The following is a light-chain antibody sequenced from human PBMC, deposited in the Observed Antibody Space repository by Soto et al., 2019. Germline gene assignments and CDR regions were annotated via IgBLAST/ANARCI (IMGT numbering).Light chain of an antibody. V-gene: IGKV3-15*01. J-gene: IGKJ5*01. CDR1: QSVGNK. CDR3: HQYASWSPVT. CDR2: GSS. Sequence: EIVLTQSPVTLSVSTGERATLSCRASQSVGNKLGLYQQRPGQAPRLLIIGSSTRATGVPAKFSGSGSGTEFSLTINNLLSADSEIYYCHQYASWSPVTFGQGTRLEIK.